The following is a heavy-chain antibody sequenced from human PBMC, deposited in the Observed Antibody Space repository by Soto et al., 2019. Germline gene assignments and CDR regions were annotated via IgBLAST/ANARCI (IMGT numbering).Heavy chain of an antibody. Sequence: GASVKVSCKASGYTFSNYGVSWVRQAPGQGLEWMGWISAYNGNTNYAQNFQGRVTMTTDTSTSTAYMELRSLRSDDTAVYYCARDQSDVLHLYYNYYGLDVWGPGTTVTVSS. V-gene: IGHV1-18*04. J-gene: IGHJ6*02. CDR3: ARDQSDVLHLYYNYYGLDV. CDR1: GYTFSNYG. CDR2: ISAYNGNT. D-gene: IGHD4-4*01.